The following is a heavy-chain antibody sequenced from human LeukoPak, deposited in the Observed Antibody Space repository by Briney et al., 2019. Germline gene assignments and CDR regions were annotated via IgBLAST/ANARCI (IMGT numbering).Heavy chain of an antibody. J-gene: IGHJ4*02. CDR1: GYTFTGYY. CDR3: ARVGYCSSTSCYWEFDY. D-gene: IGHD2-2*03. V-gene: IGHV1-2*06. Sequence: ASVKVSCKASGYTFTGYYMHWVRQAPGQGPEWMGRINPNSGGTNYAQKFQGRVTMTRDTSISTAYMELSRLRSDDTAVYYCARVGYCSSTSCYWEFDYWGQGTLVTVSS. CDR2: INPNSGGT.